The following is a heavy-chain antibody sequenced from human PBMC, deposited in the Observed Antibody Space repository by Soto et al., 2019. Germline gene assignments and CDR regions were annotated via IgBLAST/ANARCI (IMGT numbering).Heavy chain of an antibody. D-gene: IGHD1-20*01. CDR3: ARGNWNYYYGFDV. V-gene: IGHV3-7*01. CDR1: EFTFDKYY. CDR2: IKPDGSEQ. J-gene: IGHJ6*02. Sequence: VGSLRLSCAASEFTFDKYYMTWVRQAPGKGPEWVANIKPDGSEQYYVDSVKGRFTISRDNANNSLCLQMNSLRAEDTAVYFCARGNWNYYYGFDVWGQGTTVTVSS.